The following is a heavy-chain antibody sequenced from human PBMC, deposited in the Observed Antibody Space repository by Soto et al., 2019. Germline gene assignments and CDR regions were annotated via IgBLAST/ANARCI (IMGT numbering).Heavy chain of an antibody. Sequence: QVQLQESGPGLVKPSQTLSLTCTVSGDSMGSGDYYWTWIRQPPGKGLEWIGYIYYIGTTFYNPSLESRVNNSIDTSKNHVSLRLTSVTAADTAVYYCSRGSTYYGFLTWGQGTLVTVSS. J-gene: IGHJ5*02. CDR3: SRGSTYYGFLT. CDR2: IYYIGTT. D-gene: IGHD3-10*01. V-gene: IGHV4-30-4*01. CDR1: GDSMGSGDYY.